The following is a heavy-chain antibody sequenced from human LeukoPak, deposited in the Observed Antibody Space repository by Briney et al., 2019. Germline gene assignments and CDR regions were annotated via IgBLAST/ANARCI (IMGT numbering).Heavy chain of an antibody. J-gene: IGHJ5*02. CDR1: GGSFSAYY. D-gene: IGHD2-2*01. CDR2: INHSGST. CDR3: ATRYCSSTSCYPDWFDP. Sequence: SETLSLTCAVYGGSFSAYYWSWIRQPPGKGLEWIGEINHSGSTNYNPSLKSRVTISVDTSKNQFSLKLSSVTAADTAVYYCATRYCSSTSCYPDWFDPWGQGTLVTVSS. V-gene: IGHV4-34*01.